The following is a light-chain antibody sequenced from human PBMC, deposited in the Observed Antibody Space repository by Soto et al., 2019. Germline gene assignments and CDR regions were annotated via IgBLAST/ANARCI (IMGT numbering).Light chain of an antibody. CDR3: QQYKAFWT. CDR2: KAS. CDR1: QTINNW. V-gene: IGKV1-5*03. Sequence: DIQMTQSPSTLSASVGDRVTITCRASQTINNWLAWYQQKPGKAPKLLIYKASSLESGVPSRFSGSGSGTEFTLTISNLQPDDFATYYCQQYKAFWTFGQGTKVDIK. J-gene: IGKJ1*01.